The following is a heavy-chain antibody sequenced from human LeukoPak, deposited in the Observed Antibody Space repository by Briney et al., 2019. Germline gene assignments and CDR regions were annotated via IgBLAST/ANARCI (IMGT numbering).Heavy chain of an antibody. CDR1: GGSFSGYY. V-gene: IGHV4-34*01. CDR2: INHSGST. J-gene: IGHJ3*02. D-gene: IGHD2-21*02. Sequence: PSETLSLTCAVYGGSFSGYYWSWIRQPPGKGLEWIGEINHSGSTNYNPSLKSRVTISVDTSKNQFSLKLSSVTAADTAVYYCARARVVVTAASAFDIWGQGTMVTVSS. CDR3: ARARVVVTAASAFDI.